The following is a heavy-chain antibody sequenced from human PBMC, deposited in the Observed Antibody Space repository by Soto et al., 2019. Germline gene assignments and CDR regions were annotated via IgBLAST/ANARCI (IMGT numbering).Heavy chain of an antibody. J-gene: IGHJ6*02. Sequence: QVQLVESGGGVVQPGRSLRLSCAASEFTFSNYGMHWVRQAPGKGRGWVAVILNDGSNRYHADSVKDRFTISRDNSKNTLYLQMNSLRAEDTAVYYCARDDEYSGNGMDVWGQGTTVTVS. CDR1: EFTFSNYG. CDR2: ILNDGSNR. V-gene: IGHV3-33*01. D-gene: IGHD3-10*01. CDR3: ARDDEYSGNGMDV.